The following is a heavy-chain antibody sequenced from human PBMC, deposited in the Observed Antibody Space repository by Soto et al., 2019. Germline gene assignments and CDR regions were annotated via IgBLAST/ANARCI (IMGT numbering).Heavy chain of an antibody. CDR2: ITPGDGTT. V-gene: IGHV1-46*01. D-gene: IGHD1-1*01. CDR1: GYTFTTYF. Sequence: QVQLVQSGAEVKKPGASVKVSCKASGYTFTTYFIQWVRQAPGQGLEWMGIITPGDGTTSYAQKFQGRVTMTRDTSTSTVYMDLSSLTSEDTAVYYCERSLQLRKGWAFDFWGQGTLVTVSS. J-gene: IGHJ4*02. CDR3: ERSLQLRKGWAFDF.